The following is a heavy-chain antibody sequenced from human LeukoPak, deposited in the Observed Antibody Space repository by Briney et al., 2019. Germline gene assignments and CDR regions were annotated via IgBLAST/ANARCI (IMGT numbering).Heavy chain of an antibody. V-gene: IGHV3-7*01. D-gene: IGHD3-10*01. Sequence: GGSLRLSCAASGFTFSSYWMSWVRQAPGKGLEWVANIKQDGSEKYYVDSVKGRFPISRDNAKNSLYLQMNSLRAEDTAVYYCARVYYYGSGSFDYWGQGTLVTVSS. CDR2: IKQDGSEK. CDR1: GFTFSSYW. CDR3: ARVYYYGSGSFDY. J-gene: IGHJ4*02.